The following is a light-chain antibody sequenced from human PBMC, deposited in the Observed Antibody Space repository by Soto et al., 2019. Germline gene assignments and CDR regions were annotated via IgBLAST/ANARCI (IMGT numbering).Light chain of an antibody. CDR1: QGISSY. Sequence: DIQLSQPPSFLSASVGDRVTITCRASQGISSYLAWYQQKPGKAPKLLIYDASSLESGVPSRFSGSGSGTEFTLTISSLQPDDFATYYCQQYKSYSPWTFGQGTKV. CDR3: QQYKSYSPWT. V-gene: IGKV1-9*01. J-gene: IGKJ1*01. CDR2: DAS.